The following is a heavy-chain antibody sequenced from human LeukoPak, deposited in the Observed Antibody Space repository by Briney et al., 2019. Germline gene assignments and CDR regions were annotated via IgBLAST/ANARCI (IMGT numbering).Heavy chain of an antibody. CDR2: INHSGST. Sequence: SETLSLTCAVYGGSFSGYYWSWIRQPPGMGLEWIGEINHSGSTNYNPSLKSRVTISVDTSKNQFSLKLSSVTAADTAVYYCARGKRLEPFDYWGQGTLVTVSS. V-gene: IGHV4-34*01. D-gene: IGHD1-1*01. CDR1: GGSFSGYY. J-gene: IGHJ4*02. CDR3: ARGKRLEPFDY.